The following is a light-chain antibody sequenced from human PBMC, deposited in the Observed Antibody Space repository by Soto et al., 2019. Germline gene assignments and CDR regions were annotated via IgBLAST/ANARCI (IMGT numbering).Light chain of an antibody. CDR3: QQRSNWPIT. CDR1: QSVGSY. CDR2: DAS. Sequence: EIVLTQSPVTLSLSPGERATLSCRASQSVGSYLGWYQQKPGQAPRLLIYDASNRAADIPARFSGSGSGTDFTLTISSLEPEDFAVYYCQQRSNWPITFGQGTRLEIK. J-gene: IGKJ5*01. V-gene: IGKV3-11*01.